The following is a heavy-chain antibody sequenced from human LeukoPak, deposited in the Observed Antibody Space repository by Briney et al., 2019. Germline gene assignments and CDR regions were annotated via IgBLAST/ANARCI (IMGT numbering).Heavy chain of an antibody. Sequence: GGSLRLSCAASGFAFSSYSMNWVRQAPGKGLEWVSSISSSSSYIYYADSVKGRFTISRDNAKNSLYLQMNSLRAEDTAVYYCARDPGGSDYYFDYWVPRTLVTVSS. CDR3: ARDPGGSDYYFDY. CDR1: GFAFSSYS. D-gene: IGHD1-26*01. CDR2: ISSSSSYI. J-gene: IGHJ4*02. V-gene: IGHV3-21*01.